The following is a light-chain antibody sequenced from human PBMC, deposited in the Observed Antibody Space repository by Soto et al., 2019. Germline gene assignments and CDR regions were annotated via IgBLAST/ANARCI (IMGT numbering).Light chain of an antibody. J-gene: IGKJ4*01. CDR3: QQSHTPPLT. CDR2: AAS. Sequence: DIQMTQSPSPLSASVVYRVTVTCRASQSISRYLNWYQQKPGNAPKLLIYAASNLQSGVPSRFSGSGSGTDFTLTISSLHPEDFATYFCQQSHTPPLTFGGGTKVDI. CDR1: QSISRY. V-gene: IGKV1-39*01.